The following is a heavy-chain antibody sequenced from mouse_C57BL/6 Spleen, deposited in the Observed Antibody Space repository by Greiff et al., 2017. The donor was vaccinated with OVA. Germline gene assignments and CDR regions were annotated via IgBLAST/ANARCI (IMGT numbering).Heavy chain of an antibody. V-gene: IGHV1-82*01. CDR2: IYPGDGDT. J-gene: IGHJ2*01. Sequence: VQLQQSGPELVKPGASVKISCKASGYAFSSSWMNWVKQRPGKGLEWIGRIYPGDGDTNYNGKFKGKATLTADKSSSTAYMQLSSLTSEDSAVYFCARLYYVGYWGQGTTLTVSS. CDR3: ARLYYVGY. CDR1: GYAFSSSW.